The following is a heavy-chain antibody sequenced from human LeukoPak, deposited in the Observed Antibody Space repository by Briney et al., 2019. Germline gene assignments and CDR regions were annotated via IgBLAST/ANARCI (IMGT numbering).Heavy chain of an antibody. CDR3: ARGSYSSGWYVGGGFDY. Sequence: SETLSLTCAVYGGSFSGYYWRWIRQPPGKGLEWIGEINHSGSTNYNPSLKSRVTISVDTSKNQFSLKLSSVTAADTAVYYCARGSYSSGWYVGGGFDYWGQGTLVTVSS. CDR1: GGSFSGYY. J-gene: IGHJ4*02. CDR2: INHSGST. V-gene: IGHV4-34*01. D-gene: IGHD6-19*01.